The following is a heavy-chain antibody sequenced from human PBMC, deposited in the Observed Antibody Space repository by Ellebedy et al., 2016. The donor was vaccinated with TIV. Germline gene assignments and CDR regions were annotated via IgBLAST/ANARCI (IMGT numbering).Heavy chain of an antibody. Sequence: GESLKISCAASGFTFNNYAMSWVRQAPGKGLEWVSVISGSGANTYYADSVKGRFTISRANSKTTLYLQMNSLRAEDTAVYYCAKTEGRDGYRRYFYGMEVWGRGTTVTVSS. V-gene: IGHV3-23*01. CDR2: ISGSGANT. CDR1: GFTFNNYA. CDR3: AKTEGRDGYRRYFYGMEV. J-gene: IGHJ6*02. D-gene: IGHD5-24*01.